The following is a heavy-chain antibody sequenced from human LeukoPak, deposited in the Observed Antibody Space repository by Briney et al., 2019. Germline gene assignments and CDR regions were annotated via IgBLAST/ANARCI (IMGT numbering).Heavy chain of an antibody. J-gene: IGHJ4*02. CDR2: ISGSGTTT. V-gene: IGHV3-23*01. CDR3: AKLSAHYCSGGNCYSDY. Sequence: PGGSLRLSCAASGFTFSDYSMSWVRQAPGKGLEWVSAISGSGTTTYYAGSVKGRFTISRDNSKITLYLQMNSLRAEDTAVYYCAKLSAHYCSGGNCYSDYWGQGTLVTVSS. D-gene: IGHD2-15*01. CDR1: GFTFSDYS.